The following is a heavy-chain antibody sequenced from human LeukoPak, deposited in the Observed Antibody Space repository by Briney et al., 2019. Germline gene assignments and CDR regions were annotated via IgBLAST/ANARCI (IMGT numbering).Heavy chain of an antibody. J-gene: IGHJ4*02. CDR2: VGGGGQRT. Sequence: GGSLRLSCAASGLPFGAHAMHWVRQAPGMGLGWVSGVGGGGQRTHYADSVKGRFTISRDNSKNTLYLQMNSLRAEDTAIYYCAKDRGYYVDTGAINFWGQGTLVTVSS. CDR3: AKDRGYYVDTGAINF. D-gene: IGHD2-15*01. CDR1: GLPFGAHA. V-gene: IGHV3-23*01.